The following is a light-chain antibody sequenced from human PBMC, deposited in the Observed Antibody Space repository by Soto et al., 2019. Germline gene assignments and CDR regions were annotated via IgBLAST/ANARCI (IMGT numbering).Light chain of an antibody. J-gene: IGKJ2*01. CDR2: DAS. V-gene: IGKV1-5*01. Sequence: DMPMTQSPTTLSASVGDRVTITCRASQNIRSWLAWYQQKPGKAPKVLIYDASTLESWVPSRFSGSGFGTEFTLTISSPQPDDFATYYCQHYNGYFGQGTKLEIK. CDR3: QHYNGY. CDR1: QNIRSW.